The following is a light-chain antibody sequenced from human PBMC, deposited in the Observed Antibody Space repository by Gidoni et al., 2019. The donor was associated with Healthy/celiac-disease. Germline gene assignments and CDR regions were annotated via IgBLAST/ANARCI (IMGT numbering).Light chain of an antibody. CDR1: CSGVGSSNL. Sequence: QSALTQPASVSGSPGQSTTISCTGTCSGVGSSNLVSWYQQHPGKAPKLMIYEVSKRPSGVSNRFSGSKSGNTASLTISGLQAEDEADYYCCSYAGSVVFGGGTTLTVL. J-gene: IGLJ2*01. CDR2: EVS. CDR3: CSYAGSVV. V-gene: IGLV2-23*02.